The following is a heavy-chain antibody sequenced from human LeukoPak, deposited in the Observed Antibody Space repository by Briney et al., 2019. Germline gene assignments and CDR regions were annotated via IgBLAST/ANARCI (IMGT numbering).Heavy chain of an antibody. V-gene: IGHV4-59*01. D-gene: IGHD1-1*01. Sequence: PSETLSLTCTVSGGSISSYYWSWIRQPPGKGLEWVGYISYSGSTNFNPSLKSRVTISVDTSKNQFSLKLSSVTAADTAVYYCAREGTAGTNLNWFDPWGQGTLVTVSS. J-gene: IGHJ5*02. CDR2: ISYSGST. CDR1: GGSISSYY. CDR3: AREGTAGTNLNWFDP.